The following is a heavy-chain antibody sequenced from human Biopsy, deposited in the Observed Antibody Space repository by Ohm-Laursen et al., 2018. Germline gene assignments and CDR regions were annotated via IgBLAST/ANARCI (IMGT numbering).Heavy chain of an antibody. Sequence: ATVKISCNVSGYAVTEFSMHWVRQAPGKGLEWMGGFAPENGKTIYAQKFQGRVTMTEDTSTDTAYMELSSLRPEDTAVYYCAADINVWNVNYWGQGTQVTVSS. D-gene: IGHD1-1*01. V-gene: IGHV1-24*01. CDR2: FAPENGKT. CDR1: GYAVTEFS. J-gene: IGHJ4*02. CDR3: AADINVWNVNY.